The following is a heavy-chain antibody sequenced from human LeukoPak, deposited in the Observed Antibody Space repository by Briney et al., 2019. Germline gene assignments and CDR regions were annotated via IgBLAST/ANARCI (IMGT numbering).Heavy chain of an antibody. Sequence: GGSLRLSCAASGFTFSSYAMSWVRQAPGKGLEWVSVIYSGGSTYYADSVKGRFTISRDNSKNTLYLQMNSLRAEDTAVYYCARIRLDSSGYPDYWGQGTLVTVSS. CDR3: ARIRLDSSGYPDY. V-gene: IGHV3-66*01. CDR1: GFTFSSYA. J-gene: IGHJ4*02. CDR2: IYSGGST. D-gene: IGHD3-22*01.